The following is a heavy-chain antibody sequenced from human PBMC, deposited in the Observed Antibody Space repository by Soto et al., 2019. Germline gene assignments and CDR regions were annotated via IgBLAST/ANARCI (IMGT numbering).Heavy chain of an antibody. J-gene: IGHJ5*02. CDR3: AKVGGYDFWSGYYSYNWFDP. D-gene: IGHD3-3*01. V-gene: IGHV3-23*01. CDR1: GFTFSDYY. Sequence: GGSLRLSCAASGFTFSDYYMSWIRQAPGKGLEWVSAISGSGGSTYYADSVKGRFTISRDNSKNTLYLQMNSLRAEDTAVYYCAKVGGYDFWSGYYSYNWFDPWGQGTLVTVSS. CDR2: ISGSGGST.